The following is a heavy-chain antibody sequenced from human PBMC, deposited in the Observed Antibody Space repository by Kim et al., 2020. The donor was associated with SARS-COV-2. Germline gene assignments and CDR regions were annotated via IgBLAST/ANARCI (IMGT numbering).Heavy chain of an antibody. D-gene: IGHD6-19*01. CDR3: ARGNFFSSGPPPMGFDY. V-gene: IGHV4-34*01. CDR2: INHSGST. CDR1: GGSFSGYY. J-gene: IGHJ4*02. Sequence: SETLSLTCAVYGGSFSGYYWSWIRQPPGKGLEWIGEINHSGSTNYNPSLKSRVTISVDTSKNQFSLKLSSVTAADTAVYYCARGNFFSSGPPPMGFDYWGQGTLVTVSS.